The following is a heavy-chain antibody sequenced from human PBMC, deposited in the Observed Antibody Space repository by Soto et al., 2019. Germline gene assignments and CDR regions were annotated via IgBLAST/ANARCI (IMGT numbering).Heavy chain of an antibody. Sequence: GGSLRLSCAASGFTFSSYGMHWVRRAPGKGLEWVAVIWYDGSNKYYADSVKGRFTISRDNSKNTLYLQMNSLRAEDTAVYYCARDRLMVRGVITTYYFDYWGQGTLVTVSS. CDR3: ARDRLMVRGVITTYYFDY. J-gene: IGHJ4*02. D-gene: IGHD3-10*01. V-gene: IGHV3-33*01. CDR1: GFTFSSYG. CDR2: IWYDGSNK.